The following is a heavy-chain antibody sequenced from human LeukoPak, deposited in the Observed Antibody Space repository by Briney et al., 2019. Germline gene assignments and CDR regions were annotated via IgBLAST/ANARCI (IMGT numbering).Heavy chain of an antibody. CDR1: GNTLTGYY. Sequence: ASVKGSCKASGNTLTGYYMHWVRQAPGQRLEWMGWINPNSGGTNYAQKFQGRVTMTRDTSISTAYMELSRLRSDDTAVYYCARIIDSSGYYPTSYFDYWGQGTLVTVSS. CDR3: ARIIDSSGYYPTSYFDY. D-gene: IGHD3-22*01. CDR2: INPNSGGT. J-gene: IGHJ4*02. V-gene: IGHV1-2*02.